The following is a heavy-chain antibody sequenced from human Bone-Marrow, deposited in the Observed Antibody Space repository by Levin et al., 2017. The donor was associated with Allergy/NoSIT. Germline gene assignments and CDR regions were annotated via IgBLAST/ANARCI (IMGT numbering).Heavy chain of an antibody. CDR1: GFRFRSFA. CDR2: ISYDENNE. Sequence: PGGSLRLSCEASGFRFRSFAMHWVRQAPGKGLEWLTFISYDENNEDYADSVKGRFTISRDNSKNMVYLQMNNLRVEDTAVYYCARGSLEFDFWGQGTPVIVSS. V-gene: IGHV3-30*04. J-gene: IGHJ4*02. CDR3: ARGSLEFDF.